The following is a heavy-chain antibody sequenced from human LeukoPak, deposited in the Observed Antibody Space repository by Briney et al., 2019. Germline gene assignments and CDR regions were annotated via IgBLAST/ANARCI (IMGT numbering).Heavy chain of an antibody. Sequence: PSQTLSLTCTVSGGSISSGGYYWSWIRQPPGKGLEWIGYIYYSGSTNYNPSLKSRVTISVDTSKNQFSLKLSSVTAADTAVYYCARALYSSSKLNWFDPWGQGTLVTVSS. V-gene: IGHV4-61*08. D-gene: IGHD6-6*01. CDR2: IYYSGST. CDR3: ARALYSSSKLNWFDP. J-gene: IGHJ5*02. CDR1: GGSISSGGYY.